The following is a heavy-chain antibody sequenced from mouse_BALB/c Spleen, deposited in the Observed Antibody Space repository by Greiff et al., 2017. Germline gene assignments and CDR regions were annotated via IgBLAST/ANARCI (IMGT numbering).Heavy chain of an antibody. CDR3: ARGRGITTEAWFAY. J-gene: IGHJ3*01. Sequence: DVKLVESGGGLVKPGGSLKLSCAASGFTFSSYAMSWVRQTPEKRLEWVASISSGGSTYYPDSVKGRFTISRDNARNILYLQMSSLRSEDTAMYYCARGRGITTEAWFAYWGQGTLVTVSA. D-gene: IGHD2-4*01. CDR2: ISSGGST. V-gene: IGHV5-6-5*01. CDR1: GFTFSSYA.